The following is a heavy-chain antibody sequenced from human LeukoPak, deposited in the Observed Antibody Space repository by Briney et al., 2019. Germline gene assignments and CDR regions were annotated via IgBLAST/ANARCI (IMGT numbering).Heavy chain of an antibody. J-gene: IGHJ4*02. CDR2: INHSGST. CDR3: ARRGPTYYYDSSGYYRGARLDY. Sequence: PSETLSLTCAVYGGSFSGYYWSWIRQPPGKGLEWIGEINHSGSTNYNPSLKSRVTISVDTSKNQFSLKLSSVTAADTAVYCCARRGPTYYYDSSGYYRGARLDYWGQGTLVTVSS. V-gene: IGHV4-34*01. CDR1: GGSFSGYY. D-gene: IGHD3-22*01.